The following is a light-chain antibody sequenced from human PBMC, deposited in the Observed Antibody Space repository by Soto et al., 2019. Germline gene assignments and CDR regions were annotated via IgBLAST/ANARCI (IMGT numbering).Light chain of an antibody. Sequence: QSALTQPPSASGTPGQRVFISCSGSSSNIGGTNYAYWYQQLPGAAPKLLIYYNNQRPSGVPDRFSGSRSGTSASLAIVGLRSEDEAVYYCAAWDASLSACVFGNGTKVTVL. J-gene: IGLJ1*01. CDR2: YNN. V-gene: IGLV1-47*02. CDR3: AAWDASLSACV. CDR1: SSNIGGTNY.